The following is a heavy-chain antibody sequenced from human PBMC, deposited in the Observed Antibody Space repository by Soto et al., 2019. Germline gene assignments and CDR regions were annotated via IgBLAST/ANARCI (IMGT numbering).Heavy chain of an antibody. V-gene: IGHV1-8*01. CDR1: GYTFTSYD. J-gene: IGHJ6*03. CDR2: MNPNSGNT. Sequence: QVQLVQSGAEVKKPGASVKVSCKASGYTFTSYDINWVRQATGQGLEWMGWMNPNSGNTGYAQKFKGRVTMSCHTSIRTAYMELSSLRSEDMAVYYCSGAFYDDFCSGPYDYYYIYVWGKVTKVTGSS. CDR3: SGAFYDDFCSGPYDYYYIYV. D-gene: IGHD3-3*01.